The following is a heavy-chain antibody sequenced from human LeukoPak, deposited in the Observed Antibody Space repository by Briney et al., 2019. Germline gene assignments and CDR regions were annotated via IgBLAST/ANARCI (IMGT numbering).Heavy chain of an antibody. CDR2: IIPIFGTA. V-gene: IGHV1-69*13. CDR3: ARSSSDRLRYFDWYNFAEYLQH. Sequence: ASVKVSCKASGGTFSSYAISWVRQAPGQGLEWMGGIIPIFGTANYAQKFQGRVTITADESTSTAYMELSSLRSEDTAVYYCARSSSDRLRYFDWYNFAEYLQHWGQGTLVTVSS. CDR1: GGTFSSYA. D-gene: IGHD3-9*01. J-gene: IGHJ1*01.